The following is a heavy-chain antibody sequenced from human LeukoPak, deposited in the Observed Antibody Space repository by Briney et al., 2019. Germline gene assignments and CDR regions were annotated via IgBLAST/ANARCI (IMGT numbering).Heavy chain of an antibody. V-gene: IGHV3-30-3*01. CDR2: ISYDGSNK. Sequence: GGSLRLSCAASGFTFSSYAMHWVRQAPGKGLEWVAVISYDGSNKYYADSVKGRFTISRDNSKNTLYLQMNSLRAEDTAVYYCASPSCGGDCRASDAFDIWGQGTMVTVSS. D-gene: IGHD2-21*02. CDR1: GFTFSSYA. CDR3: ASPSCGGDCRASDAFDI. J-gene: IGHJ3*02.